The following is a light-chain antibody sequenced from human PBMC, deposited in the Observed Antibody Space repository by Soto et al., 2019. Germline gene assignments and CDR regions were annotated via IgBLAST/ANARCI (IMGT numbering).Light chain of an antibody. V-gene: IGKV3-15*01. Sequence: EIVLTQSPGTLSLSPGERATLSCRASQSVSSSYLAWYQQKPGQAPRLLIYDASNRAAGLPARFTGSGSGTEFTLTISSLQSEDFAVYYCQQYNNWPRTFGQGTKV. CDR2: DAS. CDR1: QSVSSSY. CDR3: QQYNNWPRT. J-gene: IGKJ1*01.